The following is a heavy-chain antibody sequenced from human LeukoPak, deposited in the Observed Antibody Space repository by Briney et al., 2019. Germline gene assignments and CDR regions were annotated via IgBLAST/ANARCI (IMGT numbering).Heavy chain of an antibody. CDR3: ARRNRGDGLGYFDY. Sequence: SETLSLTCTVSGGSISSSSYYWGWIRQPPGKGLEWIGSIYYSGSTYYSQSLKSRVTISVDTSKNRFSLKLRSVTAADTAVYYCARRNRGDGLGYFDYWGQGTLVTVSS. CDR2: IYYSGST. V-gene: IGHV4-39*01. J-gene: IGHJ4*02. D-gene: IGHD3-16*01. CDR1: GGSISSSSYY.